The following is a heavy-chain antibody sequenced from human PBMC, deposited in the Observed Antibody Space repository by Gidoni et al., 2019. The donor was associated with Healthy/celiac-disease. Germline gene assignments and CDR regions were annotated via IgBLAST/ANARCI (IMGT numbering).Heavy chain of an antibody. V-gene: IGHV3-23*01. CDR2: ISGSGGST. CDR3: AKDLLHYTARGAFDI. CDR1: GFTFSSYA. Sequence: EVQLLESGGGLVQPGVALRLSCAASGFTFSSYAMSWVRQAPGKGLEWVSAISGSGGSTYYADSVKGRFTISRDNSKNTLYLQMNSLRAEDTAVYYCAKDLLHYTARGAFDIWGQGTMVTVSS. J-gene: IGHJ3*02. D-gene: IGHD3-3*01.